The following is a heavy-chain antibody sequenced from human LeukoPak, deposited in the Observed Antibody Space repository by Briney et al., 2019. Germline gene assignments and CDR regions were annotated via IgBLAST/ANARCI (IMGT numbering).Heavy chain of an antibody. CDR3: ARDKRPYYDFWSGYYSDAFDI. CDR1: GFTFSSYA. V-gene: IGHV3-30-3*01. D-gene: IGHD3-3*01. J-gene: IGHJ3*02. Sequence: AGGSLRLSCAASGFTFSSYAMHWVRQAPGKGLEWVAVISYDGSNKYYADSVKGRFTISRDNSKNTLYLQMNSLRAEDTAVYYCARDKRPYYDFWSGYYSDAFDIWGQGTMVTVSS. CDR2: ISYDGSNK.